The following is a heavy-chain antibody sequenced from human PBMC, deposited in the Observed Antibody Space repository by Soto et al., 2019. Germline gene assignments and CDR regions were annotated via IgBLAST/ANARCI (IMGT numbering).Heavy chain of an antibody. D-gene: IGHD5-18*01. CDR1: GGTFSSYA. V-gene: IGHV1-69*13. CDR3: ASGGYSYGYYYYYGMDV. CDR2: IIPIFGTA. J-gene: IGHJ6*02. Sequence: SVKVSCKASGGTFSSYAISWVRQAPGQGLEWMGGIIPIFGTANYAQKFQGRVTITADESTSTAYMELSSLRSEDTAVYYCASGGYSYGYYYYYGMDVWGQGTTVTVS.